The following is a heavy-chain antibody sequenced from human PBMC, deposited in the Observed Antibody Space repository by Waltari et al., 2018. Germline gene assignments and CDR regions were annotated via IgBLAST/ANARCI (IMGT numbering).Heavy chain of an antibody. CDR3: ARDHDWAFDH. CDR2: ISDKSNTI. J-gene: IGHJ4*02. CDR1: GFMFSWYS. D-gene: IGHD3-16*01. Sequence: VQLVESGGAFVQPGDSLRLSCETSGFMFSWYSVNWVRQAPGKGPEWIAYISDKSNTISDALSVKGRFTISRDNAEKSLFLQMNSLRDEDTAVYYCARDHDWAFDHWGPGTLVTVSS. V-gene: IGHV3-48*02.